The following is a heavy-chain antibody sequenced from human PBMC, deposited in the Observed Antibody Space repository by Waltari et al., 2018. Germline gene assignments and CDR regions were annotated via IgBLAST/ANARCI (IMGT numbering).Heavy chain of an antibody. Sequence: EVQLVESGGGLVQPGGSLRLSCAASGFTFSSYAMSWVRQAPGKGLEWVSAISGSGGSTYYADSVKGRFTISRDNSKNTLYLQMNSLRAEDTAVYYCAKDGGIAAAGTYYYYYYYMDVWGKGTTVTVSS. V-gene: IGHV3-23*04. CDR3: AKDGGIAAAGTYYYYYYYMDV. CDR2: ISGSGGST. D-gene: IGHD6-13*01. J-gene: IGHJ6*03. CDR1: GFTFSSYA.